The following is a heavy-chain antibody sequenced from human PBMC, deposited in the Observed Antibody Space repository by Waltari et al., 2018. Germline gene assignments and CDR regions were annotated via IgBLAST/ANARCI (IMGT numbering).Heavy chain of an antibody. Sequence: QMQLVQSGAEVKKTGSSVKVSCKASGYTFTYRYLHWVRQAPGQALEWMGWITPFNGNTNYAQKFQDRGTITRDRSMSTAYMELSSLRSEDTAMYYCATAGYGDYPVAFDIWGQGTMVTVSS. CDR1: GYTFTYRY. V-gene: IGHV1-45*02. CDR2: ITPFNGNT. CDR3: ATAGYGDYPVAFDI. D-gene: IGHD4-17*01. J-gene: IGHJ3*02.